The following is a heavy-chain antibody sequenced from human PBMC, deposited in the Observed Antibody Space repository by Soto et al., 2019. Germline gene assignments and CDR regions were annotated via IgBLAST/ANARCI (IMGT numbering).Heavy chain of an antibody. V-gene: IGHV1-46*01. Sequence: ASVKVSCKASGYTFTSYYMHWVRQAPGQGLEWMGIINPSGGSTSYAQKFQGRVTMTRDTSTSTVYMELSSLRSEDTAVYYCARDGVGYSSSWYKGYYYYYGMDVWGQGTTVTVSS. CDR3: ARDGVGYSSSWYKGYYYYYGMDV. CDR1: GYTFTSYY. CDR2: INPSGGST. J-gene: IGHJ6*02. D-gene: IGHD6-13*01.